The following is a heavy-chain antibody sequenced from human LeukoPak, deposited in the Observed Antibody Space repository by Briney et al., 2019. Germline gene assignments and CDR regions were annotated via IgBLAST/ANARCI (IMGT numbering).Heavy chain of an antibody. V-gene: IGHV3-30-3*01. CDR3: ARGPLTGRWPDMGFDY. J-gene: IGHJ4*02. Sequence: PGGSLRLSCAASGFTFSSYAMHWVRQAPGKGLEWVAVIAYDGSNKYYADSVKGRFTISRDNSKNTLYLQMDSLRAEDTAVYYCARGPLTGRWPDMGFDYWGQGTLVTVSS. CDR1: GFTFSSYA. D-gene: IGHD5-24*01. CDR2: IAYDGSNK.